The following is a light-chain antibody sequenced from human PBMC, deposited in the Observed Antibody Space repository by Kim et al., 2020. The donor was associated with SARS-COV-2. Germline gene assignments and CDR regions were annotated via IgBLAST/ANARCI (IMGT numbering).Light chain of an antibody. CDR1: SSNIGSNT. J-gene: IGLJ3*02. Sequence: QSVLTQPPSASGTPGQRVTISCSGSSSNIGSNTVNWYQQLPGTAPKLLIYSNNQRPSGVPDRFSGSKSGTPASLAISGLQSEDEADYYCAAWDDSLNGWVFGGGTQLTVL. CDR2: SNN. V-gene: IGLV1-44*01. CDR3: AAWDDSLNGWV.